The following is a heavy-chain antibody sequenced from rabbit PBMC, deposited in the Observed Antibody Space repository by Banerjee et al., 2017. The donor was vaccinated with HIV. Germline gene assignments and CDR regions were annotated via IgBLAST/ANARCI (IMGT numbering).Heavy chain of an antibody. Sequence: QSLEESGGDLVQPEGSLTLTCKVSGFSFSSGYDMCWVRQAPGKGLEWIACIYAGSSGSTYYASWAKGRYTISKTSSTTVTLQMTSLTAADTATYFCASVNYVDYGLKLWGQGTLVTVS. D-gene: IGHD6-1*01. CDR3: ASVNYVDYGLKL. J-gene: IGHJ4*01. CDR2: IYAGSSGST. V-gene: IGHV1S40*01. CDR1: GFSFSSGYD.